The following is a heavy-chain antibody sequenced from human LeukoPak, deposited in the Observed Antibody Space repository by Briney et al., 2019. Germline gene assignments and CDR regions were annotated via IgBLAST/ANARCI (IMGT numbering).Heavy chain of an antibody. CDR1: GFSFGDNW. CDR3: EREKLRVPYDSSGYFDF. CDR2: IKQDGSEK. Sequence: GGSLRLSCVASGFSFGDNWMSWVRQASGKGLEWVANIKQDGSEKYYVDSVKGRFTISRDNAKKSLYLQLNSLRAEDTAVYYCEREKLRVPYDSSGYFDFWGQGALVTVSS. D-gene: IGHD3-22*01. J-gene: IGHJ5*01. V-gene: IGHV3-7*01.